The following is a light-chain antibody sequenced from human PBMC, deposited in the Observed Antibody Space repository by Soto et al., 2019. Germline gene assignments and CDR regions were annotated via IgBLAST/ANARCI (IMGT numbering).Light chain of an antibody. CDR2: GSS. V-gene: IGKV3-20*01. CDR3: QPYGSSPPYT. J-gene: IGKJ2*01. Sequence: EVVLTQSPGTLSLSPGERATLSCRASQSVSNNYLAWYQQKPGQSPKLLIFGSSDRATGIPDRFSGRGSVTDFTLTISSLEPEDFAVYYCQPYGSSPPYTCGQGTKLEIK. CDR1: QSVSNNY.